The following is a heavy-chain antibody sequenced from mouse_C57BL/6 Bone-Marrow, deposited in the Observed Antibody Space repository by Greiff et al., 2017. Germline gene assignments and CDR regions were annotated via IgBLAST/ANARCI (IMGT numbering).Heavy chain of an antibody. D-gene: IGHD2-4*01. V-gene: IGHV14-4*01. CDR1: GFNIKDDY. CDR2: IDPENGDT. CDR3: TTCSYDYPFAY. J-gene: IGHJ3*01. Sequence: VQLQQSGAELVRPGASVKLSCTASGFNIKDDYMHWVKQRPEQGLERIGWIDPENGDTEYASKFQGKATITADTSSNTAYLQLSSLTSEDTAVYYCTTCSYDYPFAYWGQGTLVTVSA.